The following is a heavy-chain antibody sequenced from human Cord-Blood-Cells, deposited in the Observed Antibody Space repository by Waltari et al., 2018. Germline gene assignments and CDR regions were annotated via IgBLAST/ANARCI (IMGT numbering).Heavy chain of an antibody. J-gene: IGHJ5*02. D-gene: IGHD2-15*01. CDR1: GYSISSGYY. V-gene: IGHV4-38-2*02. CDR3: ARAGIWDDNWFDP. CDR2: IYHSGRT. Sequence: QVQLQESGPGLVKPSETLSLTCTVSGYSISSGYYWGWIRQPPGKGLEWIGSIYHSGRTSYNPSLKSRVTISVDTSKNQFSLKLSSVTAADTAVYYCARAGIWDDNWFDPWGQGTLVTVSS.